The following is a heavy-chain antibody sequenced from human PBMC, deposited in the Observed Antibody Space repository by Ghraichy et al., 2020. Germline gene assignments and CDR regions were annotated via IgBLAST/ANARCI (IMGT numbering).Heavy chain of an antibody. CDR1: GFTFSDYD. CDR3: ARDRGFCTGGLCYTVLDY. Sequence: GGSLRLSCAASGFTFSDYDMTWIRQAPGKGLEWISYINNGGDMMDFADSVKGRFTISRDNAKNSLYLQMDSLRAEDTAVYYCARDRGFCTGGLCYTVLDYWGQGTLVTVSS. D-gene: IGHD2-8*02. V-gene: IGHV3-11*01. CDR2: INNGGDMM. J-gene: IGHJ4*02.